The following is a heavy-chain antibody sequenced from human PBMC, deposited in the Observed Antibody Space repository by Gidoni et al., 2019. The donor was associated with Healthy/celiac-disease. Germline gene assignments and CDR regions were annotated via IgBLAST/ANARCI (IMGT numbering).Heavy chain of an antibody. CDR3: ARRDYYDKGAFDI. V-gene: IGHV4-39*01. J-gene: IGHJ3*02. D-gene: IGHD3-22*01. CDR1: GGSFSSSSYY. CDR2: VYYSGST. Sequence: QLQLQESGPGLVKPSETLSLTCTVSGGSFSSSSYYWGWIRQPPGKGLEWIGRVYYSGSTYYNPSLKSRVTISVDTSKNQFSLKLSSVTAADTAVYYCARRDYYDKGAFDIWGQGTMVTVSS.